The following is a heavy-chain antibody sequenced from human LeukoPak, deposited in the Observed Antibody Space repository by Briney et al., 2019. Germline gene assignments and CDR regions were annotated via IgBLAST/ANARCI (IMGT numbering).Heavy chain of an antibody. J-gene: IGHJ6*02. CDR3: ARDHIVVVPAAIQGVYYYYGMDV. CDR2: IYYSGST. CDR1: GGSISSYY. Sequence: PSETLSLTCTVSGGSISSYYWSWIRQPPGKGLEWIGYIYYSGSTNYNPSLKSRVTISVDTSKNQFSLKLSSVTAADTAVYYCARDHIVVVPAAIQGVYYYYGMDVWGQGTTVTVSS. D-gene: IGHD2-2*02. V-gene: IGHV4-59*12.